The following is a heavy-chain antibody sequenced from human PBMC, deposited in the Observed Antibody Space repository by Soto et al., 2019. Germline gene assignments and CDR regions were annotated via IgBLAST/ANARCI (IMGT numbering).Heavy chain of an antibody. CDR2: ISSSSTFK. V-gene: IGHV3-21*02. J-gene: IGHJ4*02. D-gene: IGHD3-22*01. CDR3: ARDPPLSMIVVVGVDDF. CDR1: GFTFSNYN. Sequence: EVQLVESGGGLVKPGGSLRLSCAASGFTFSNYNMNWVRQAPGKGLEWVSSISSSSTFKNYADSVKGRFTISRDNDKNSVYLYMSSLGAEDTAVYYCARDPPLSMIVVVGVDDFWGQGTLVTVSS.